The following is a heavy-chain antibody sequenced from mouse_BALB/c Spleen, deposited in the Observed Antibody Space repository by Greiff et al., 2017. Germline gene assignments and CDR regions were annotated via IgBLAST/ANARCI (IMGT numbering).Heavy chain of an antibody. V-gene: IGHV14-3*02. D-gene: IGHD4-1*01. J-gene: IGHJ2*01. CDR3: ARSETGKGFDY. CDR1: GFNIKDTY. Sequence: EVQLQESGAELVKPGASVKLSCTASGFNIKDTYMHWVKQRPEQGLEWIGRIDPANGNTKYDPKFQGKATITADTSSNTAYLQLSSLTSEDTAVYYCARSETGKGFDYWGQGTTLTVSS. CDR2: IDPANGNT.